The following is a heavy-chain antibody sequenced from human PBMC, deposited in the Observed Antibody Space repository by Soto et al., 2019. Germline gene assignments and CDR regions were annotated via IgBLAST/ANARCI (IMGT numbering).Heavy chain of an antibody. CDR1: GFNFNNYG. V-gene: IGHV3-30*18. D-gene: IGHD3-22*01. CDR3: VKLMFDHDSSGFLGDY. CDR2: ISFQGTND. J-gene: IGHJ4*02. Sequence: QVQLVESGGGVVQPGGSLRLSCAGSGFNFNNYGMYWVRQAPGKGLEWVAFISFQGTNDYYAEAVKGRFTISKDYSKKTLFLQMNSLRADDTAMYYCVKLMFDHDSSGFLGDYWGQGTLVTVS.